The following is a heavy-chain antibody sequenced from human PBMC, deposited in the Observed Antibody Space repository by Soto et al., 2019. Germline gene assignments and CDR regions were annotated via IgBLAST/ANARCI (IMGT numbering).Heavy chain of an antibody. CDR1: GFTFSSYA. Sequence: PGGSLRLSCAASGFTFSSYAMSWFRQAPGKGLEWVSAISGSGGSTYYADSVKGRITISRDNSKNTLYLQMNSLRAEDTAVYYCAKEVFRSGYDERRYGMDVWGQGTTVTVSS. CDR3: AKEVFRSGYDERRYGMDV. D-gene: IGHD5-12*01. V-gene: IGHV3-23*01. CDR2: ISGSGGST. J-gene: IGHJ6*02.